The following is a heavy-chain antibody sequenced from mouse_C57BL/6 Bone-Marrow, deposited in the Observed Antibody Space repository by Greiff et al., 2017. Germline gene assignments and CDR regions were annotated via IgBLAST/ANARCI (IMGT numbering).Heavy chain of an antibody. CDR3: AATTTVVPYYFDY. Sequence: VQRVQSGAELARPGASVKMSCKASGYTFTSYTMHWVKQRPGQGLEWIGYINPSSGYTSYNQKFKDKATLTAYKSSSTAYMKLSSLTSEDSAVSDCAATTTVVPYYFDYWGQGTTLTVSS. J-gene: IGHJ2*01. V-gene: IGHV1-4*01. CDR2: INPSSGYT. CDR1: GYTFTSYT. D-gene: IGHD1-1*01.